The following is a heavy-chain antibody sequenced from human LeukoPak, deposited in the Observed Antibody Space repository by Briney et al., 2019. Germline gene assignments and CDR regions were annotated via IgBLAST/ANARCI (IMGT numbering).Heavy chain of an antibody. V-gene: IGHV4-39*01. CDR3: ASLSRYYYYMDV. CDR2: IYYSGST. CDR1: GGSISSSSYY. D-gene: IGHD2-2*01. J-gene: IGHJ6*03. Sequence: SETLSLTCTVSGGSISSSSYYWGWIRQPPGKGLEWIGSIYYSGSTYYNPSLKSRFTISVDTSKNQFSLKLSSVTAADTAVYYCASLSRYYYYMDVWGKGTTVTVSS.